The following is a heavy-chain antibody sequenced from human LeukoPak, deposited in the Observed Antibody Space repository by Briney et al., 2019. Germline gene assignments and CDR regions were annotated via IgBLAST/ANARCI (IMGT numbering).Heavy chain of an antibody. D-gene: IGHD3-22*01. CDR2: IIPIFGTA. V-gene: IGHV1-69*05. Sequence: SVKVSCKASGGTFSSYAISWVRQAPGQGLEWMGGIIPIFGTANYAQKFQGRVTITTDESTSTAYMELSSLRSEDTAVYYCARTTYYYDSSGYYPPLGYWGQGTLVTVSS. CDR3: ARTTYYYDSSGYYPPLGY. J-gene: IGHJ4*02. CDR1: GGTFSSYA.